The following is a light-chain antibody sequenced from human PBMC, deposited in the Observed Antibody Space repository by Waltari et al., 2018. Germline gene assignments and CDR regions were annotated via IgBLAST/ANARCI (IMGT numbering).Light chain of an antibody. Sequence: EIVMTQSPDSLAVSLGERTTIKCKSSQTVLHSSANRNYIAWYQQRPGLPPTLLLFCASTRGTGIPDRFSGSGSGTDFTLTITSLQAEDVAVYYCQQYCSAPWTFGQGTKVEI. CDR1: QTVLHSSANRNY. CDR2: CAS. CDR3: QQYCSAPWT. J-gene: IGKJ1*01. V-gene: IGKV4-1*01.